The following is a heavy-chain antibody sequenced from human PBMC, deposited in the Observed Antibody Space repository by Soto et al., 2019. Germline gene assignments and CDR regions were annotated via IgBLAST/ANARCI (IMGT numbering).Heavy chain of an antibody. CDR3: ARYLPHPMTTVTTATFDY. Sequence: ASVNVSCKASGYTFTSYGISWVRQAPGQGLEWMGWISAYNGNTNYAQKLQGRVTMTTDTSTSTAYMELRSLRSDDTAVYYCARYLPHPMTTVTTATFDYWGQGTLVTVSS. J-gene: IGHJ4*02. CDR1: GYTFTSYG. D-gene: IGHD4-17*01. CDR2: ISAYNGNT. V-gene: IGHV1-18*01.